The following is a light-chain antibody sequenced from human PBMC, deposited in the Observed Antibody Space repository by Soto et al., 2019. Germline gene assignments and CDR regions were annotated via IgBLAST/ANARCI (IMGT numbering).Light chain of an antibody. CDR3: QQYGSFSPIT. J-gene: IGKJ4*01. Sequence: DIQMAQSPSTVSASVGDSVTITCRASQSLTTWLAWYQQRPGQAPRLLIYDASSWDSGVPARFSGSGSGTEFTLTISRLRTDDFATYYCQQYGSFSPITFGGGTKVDIK. CDR1: QSLTTW. V-gene: IGKV1-5*01. CDR2: DAS.